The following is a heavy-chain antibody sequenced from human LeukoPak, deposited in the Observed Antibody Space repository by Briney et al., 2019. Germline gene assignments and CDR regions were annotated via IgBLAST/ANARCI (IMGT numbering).Heavy chain of an antibody. D-gene: IGHD1-26*01. CDR1: GFSFSSHW. CDR3: ARDPQYSGSYSYGY. Sequence: GGSLRLSCAASGFSFSSHWVHWVRQAPGKGLVWVSRISDDGSYTSNVDSVKGRFTISRDNAKNSLYLQMNSLRAEDTAVYYCARDPQYSGSYSYGYWGQGTLVTVSS. CDR2: ISDDGSYT. V-gene: IGHV3-74*01. J-gene: IGHJ4*02.